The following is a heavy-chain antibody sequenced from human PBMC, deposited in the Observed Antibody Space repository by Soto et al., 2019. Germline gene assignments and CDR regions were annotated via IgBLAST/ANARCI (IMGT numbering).Heavy chain of an antibody. V-gene: IGHV3-21*06. CDR2: ISSTTNYI. Sequence: GGSLRLSCAASGFTFTRYSMNWVRQAPGKGLEWVSSISSTTNYIYYGDSMKGRFTISRDNAKNSLYLEMNSLRAEDTAVYYCARESEDLTSNFDYWGQGTLVTVCS. CDR1: GFTFTRYS. CDR3: ARESEDLTSNFDY. J-gene: IGHJ4*02.